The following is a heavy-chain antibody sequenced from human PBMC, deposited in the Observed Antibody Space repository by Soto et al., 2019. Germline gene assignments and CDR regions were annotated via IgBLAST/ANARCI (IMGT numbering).Heavy chain of an antibody. D-gene: IGHD1-26*01. Sequence: QVQLVESGGGVVQPGRSLRLSCAASGFTFSSYGMHWVRQAPGKGLEWVAVIWYDGSNKYYADSVKGRFTISRDNSKNTLSLQMNSLRAEDTAVYYCARDPSGSYKRAFWYFDLWGRGTLVTVSS. CDR1: GFTFSSYG. CDR3: ARDPSGSYKRAFWYFDL. V-gene: IGHV3-33*01. CDR2: IWYDGSNK. J-gene: IGHJ2*01.